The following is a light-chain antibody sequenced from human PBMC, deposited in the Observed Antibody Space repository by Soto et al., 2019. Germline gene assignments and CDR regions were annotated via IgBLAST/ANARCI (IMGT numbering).Light chain of an antibody. J-gene: IGLJ2*01. CDR1: SSNIGSNT. Sequence: QSVLTQPPSGSGTPGQRVTISCSGSSSNIGSNTVNWYQQLPGTAPKLLIYSNNQRPSGVPDRFSGSKSGTSASLAISGLQSEDEADYYCAAWDDSLNGLVFGGGTQLTVL. V-gene: IGLV1-44*01. CDR3: AAWDDSLNGLV. CDR2: SNN.